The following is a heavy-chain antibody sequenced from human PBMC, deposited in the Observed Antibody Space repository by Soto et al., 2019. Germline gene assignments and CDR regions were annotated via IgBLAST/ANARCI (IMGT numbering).Heavy chain of an antibody. CDR3: ARDRIVVAAYYYNYGMDV. CDR2: IWYDGSNK. J-gene: IGHJ6*02. CDR1: GFTFSSYG. V-gene: IGHV3-33*01. Sequence: QVQLVESGGGVVQPGTSLRLSCTASGFTFSSYGRHWVRQAPGKGLEWVAVIWYDGSNKYYADSVKGRFTISRDNSKNTLYMQMNSLRAEDTAVYYCARDRIVVAAYYYNYGMDVWGQGTMVTVSS. D-gene: IGHD6-19*01.